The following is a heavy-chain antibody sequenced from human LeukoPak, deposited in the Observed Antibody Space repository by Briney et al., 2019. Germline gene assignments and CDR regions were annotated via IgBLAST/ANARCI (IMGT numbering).Heavy chain of an antibody. Sequence: SQTLSLTCTVSGGSISSGGYYWSWIRQHPGKGLEWIGYIYYSGSTYYNPSLKSRVTISVDTSKDQFSLKLSSVTAADTAVYYCVTYYFDSSGPKKNYWGQGTLVTVSS. CDR3: VTYYFDSSGPKKNY. V-gene: IGHV4-31*03. CDR2: IYYSGST. CDR1: GGSISSGGYY. J-gene: IGHJ4*02. D-gene: IGHD3-22*01.